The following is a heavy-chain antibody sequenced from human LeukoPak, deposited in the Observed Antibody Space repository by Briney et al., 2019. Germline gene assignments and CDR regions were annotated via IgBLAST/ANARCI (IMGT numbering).Heavy chain of an antibody. Sequence: GGSLRLSCAASGFTFSSYWMSWVRQAPGKGLEWVANIKQDGSEKYYVDSVKGRFTISRDNAKNSLYLQMNSLRAEDTAVYYCARVDVAVAGTGYYYYYGMDVWGQGTTVTVSS. CDR2: IKQDGSEK. CDR3: ARVDVAVAGTGYYYYYGMDV. V-gene: IGHV3-7*03. CDR1: GFTFSSYW. D-gene: IGHD6-19*01. J-gene: IGHJ6*02.